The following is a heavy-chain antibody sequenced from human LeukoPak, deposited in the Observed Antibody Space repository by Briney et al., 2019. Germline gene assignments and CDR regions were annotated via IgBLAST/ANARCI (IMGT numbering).Heavy chain of an antibody. CDR3: ARGLCSGGTCFDY. CDR1: GFTVRSSY. CDR2: IYSGADT. J-gene: IGHJ4*02. V-gene: IGHV3-53*01. D-gene: IGHD2-15*01. Sequence: GGSLRLSCAASGFTVRSSYMSWVRQAPGKGLEWVSIIYSGADTDYADSVKGRFTISTDNSKNTMYLQMNSLRAEDTAVYYCARGLCSGGTCFDYWGQGTLVTVSS.